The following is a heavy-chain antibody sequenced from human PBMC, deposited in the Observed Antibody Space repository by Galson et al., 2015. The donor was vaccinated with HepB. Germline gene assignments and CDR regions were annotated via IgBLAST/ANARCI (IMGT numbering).Heavy chain of an antibody. CDR3: AGDSHYGNMDV. Sequence: SGAEVKKPGESLKISCKASGSTFTSYAMHWVRQAPGQRLEWMGWINAGNGNTKYSQKFQGRVTITRDTSASTAYMELSSLRSEDTAVYYCAGDSHYGNMDVWGQGTTVTVSS. CDR1: GSTFTSYA. CDR2: INAGNGNT. J-gene: IGHJ6*02. V-gene: IGHV1-3*01. D-gene: IGHD4-17*01.